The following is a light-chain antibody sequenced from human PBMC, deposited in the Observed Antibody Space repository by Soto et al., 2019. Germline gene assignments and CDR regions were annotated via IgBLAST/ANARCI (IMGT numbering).Light chain of an antibody. Sequence: EIVLTQSPASLSLSPGERATLSCRASQSVSSYLAWYQQKPGQAPRLLIYDASNRATGIPARFSGSGSGTDFTLTISSLEPEDFAVYYCQQRYNWPPTFGQGTRLENK. V-gene: IGKV3-11*01. CDR2: DAS. J-gene: IGKJ5*01. CDR1: QSVSSY. CDR3: QQRYNWPPT.